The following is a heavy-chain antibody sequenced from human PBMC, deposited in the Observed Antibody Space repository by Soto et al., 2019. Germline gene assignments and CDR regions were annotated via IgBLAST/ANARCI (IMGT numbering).Heavy chain of an antibody. CDR3: ARAGAGTFWGSHYYYYYMDV. V-gene: IGHV4-39*01. D-gene: IGHD6-19*01. CDR2: IYYSGST. Sequence: SETLSLTCTVSGGSISSSSYYWGWIRQPPGKGLEWIGSIYYSGSTYYNPSLKSRVTISVDTSKNQFSLKLSSVTAADTAVYYGARAGAGTFWGSHYYYYYMDVGGKGTTVTVS. J-gene: IGHJ6*03. CDR1: GGSISSSSYY.